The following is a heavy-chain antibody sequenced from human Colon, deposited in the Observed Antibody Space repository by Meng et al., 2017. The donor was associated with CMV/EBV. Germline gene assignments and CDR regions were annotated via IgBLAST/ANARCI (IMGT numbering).Heavy chain of an antibody. D-gene: IGHD6-19*01. Sequence: GESLKISCVASGFIFSSHAMSWVRQAPGKGLEWVSAISGRGSVTYYADSVKGRFTISRDNSKNTLYLQVNSLGAEDAAVYFCAKDSSGWYYFDCWGQGTLVTVSS. CDR2: ISGRGSVT. J-gene: IGHJ4*02. V-gene: IGHV3-23*01. CDR1: GFIFSSHA. CDR3: AKDSSGWYYFDC.